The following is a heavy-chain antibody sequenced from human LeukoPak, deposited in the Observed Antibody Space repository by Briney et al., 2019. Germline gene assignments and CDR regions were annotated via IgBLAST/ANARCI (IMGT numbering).Heavy chain of an antibody. CDR2: ISSSSRAI. Sequence: GGSVRHLRAVSGFTYSSYGLNWVRPAPGKGLEGVSYISSSSRAIYYAVSVKARFTISRDNAKNSLYLQVNSLRAEDTAVYCCARDYSYDSGAYYSHYYYGMDVWGQGTTITVSS. CDR1: GFTYSSYG. CDR3: ARDYSYDSGAYYSHYYYGMDV. V-gene: IGHV3-48*04. J-gene: IGHJ6*02. D-gene: IGHD3-22*01.